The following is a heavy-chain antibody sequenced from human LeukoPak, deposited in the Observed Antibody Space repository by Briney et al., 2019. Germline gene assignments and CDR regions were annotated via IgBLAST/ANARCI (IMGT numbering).Heavy chain of an antibody. CDR3: TTDSGWYNVDF. CDR2: IKSNTDGGTT. Sequence: GGSLRLSCAASGFTFSSVWLSWVRQAPGKGLEWVGRIKSNTDGGTTDYAPPVKGRFSISRDDSKRTLYLQMSSLKTDDTAVYFCTTDSGWYNVDFWGQGTLVTVSS. CDR1: GFTFSSVW. V-gene: IGHV3-15*01. D-gene: IGHD6-19*01. J-gene: IGHJ4*02.